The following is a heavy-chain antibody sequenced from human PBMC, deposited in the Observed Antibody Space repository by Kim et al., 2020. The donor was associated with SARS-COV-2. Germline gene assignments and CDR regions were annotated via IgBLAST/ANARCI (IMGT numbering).Heavy chain of an antibody. J-gene: IGHJ4*02. Sequence: YYAGSVRGRFTRSRDISKSTLYMQMNSLRADDTAVYYCARYCPGGRCDGDYWGQGTLVPVSS. D-gene: IGHD2-15*01. CDR3: ARYCPGGRCDGDY. V-gene: IGHV3-23*01.